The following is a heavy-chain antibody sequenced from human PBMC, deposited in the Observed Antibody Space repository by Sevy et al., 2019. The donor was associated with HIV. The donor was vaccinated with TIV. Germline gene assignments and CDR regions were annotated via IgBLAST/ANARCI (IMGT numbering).Heavy chain of an antibody. CDR3: AGRCLLQRGGDYFYYGLDV. Sequence: GESLKISCKGSEYDFSTYWIAWVRQMPGKGLELMGIIFPGDSDTRYSPYFQGQVTIPADDSIRTSYLQWRSLKASDTAIYYWAGRCLLQRGGDYFYYGLDVWGQGTTVTVSS. D-gene: IGHD1-26*01. CDR1: EYDFSTYW. CDR2: IFPGDSDT. J-gene: IGHJ6*02. V-gene: IGHV5-51*01.